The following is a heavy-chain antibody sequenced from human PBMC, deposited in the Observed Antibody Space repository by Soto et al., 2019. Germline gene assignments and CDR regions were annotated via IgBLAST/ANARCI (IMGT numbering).Heavy chain of an antibody. J-gene: IGHJ6*03. Sequence: SETLSLTCTVSGGSISSYYWSWIRQPPGKGLEWIGYIYYSGSTNYNPSLKSRVTISVDTSKNQFSLKLSSVTAADTAVYYCARRSSPDQYYYYYMDVWGKGTTVTVSS. CDR1: GGSISSYY. V-gene: IGHV4-59*08. D-gene: IGHD2-2*01. CDR2: IYYSGST. CDR3: ARRSSPDQYYYYYMDV.